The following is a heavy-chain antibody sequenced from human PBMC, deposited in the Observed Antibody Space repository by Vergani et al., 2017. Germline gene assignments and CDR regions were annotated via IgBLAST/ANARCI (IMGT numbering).Heavy chain of an antibody. D-gene: IGHD3-3*01. Sequence: EVQLVESGGGLVQPGGSLRLSCAASGFTFSSYWMSWVRQAPGKGLEGVANIKQDGSEKYYVDSVKGRFTISRDNAKNSLYLQMNSLRAEDTAVYYCARAYCDFWSGIRSGAFDIWGQGTMVTVSS. J-gene: IGHJ3*02. V-gene: IGHV3-7*04. CDR2: IKQDGSEK. CDR3: ARAYCDFWSGIRSGAFDI. CDR1: GFTFSSYW.